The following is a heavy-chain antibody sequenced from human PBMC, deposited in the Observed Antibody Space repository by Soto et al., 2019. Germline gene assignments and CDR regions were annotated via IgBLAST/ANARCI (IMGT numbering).Heavy chain of an antibody. CDR3: AHSGAYCSGGSCYSGYQAFDY. Sequence: VSGPTLVNPTQTLTLTCTFSGFSLSTSGVGVGWIRQPPGKALEWLALIYWDDDKRYSPSLKSRLTITKDTSKNQVVLTMTNMDPVDTATYYCAHSGAYCSGGSCYSGYQAFDYWGQGTLVTVSS. CDR1: GFSLSTSGVG. J-gene: IGHJ4*02. D-gene: IGHD2-15*01. V-gene: IGHV2-5*02. CDR2: IYWDDDK.